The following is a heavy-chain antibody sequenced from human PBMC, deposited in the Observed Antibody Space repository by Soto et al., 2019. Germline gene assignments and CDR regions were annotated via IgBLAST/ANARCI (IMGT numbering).Heavy chain of an antibody. V-gene: IGHV4-59*01. Sequence: QVQLQESGPGLVKPSETLSLTCTVSGGSISSYYWSWIRQPPGKGLEWIGYIYYSGSTNYNPSLKSRVTISVDTSKNQFSLKLSSVTAADTAVDYCARINRGSYYYYGMDVWGQGTTVTVSS. CDR3: ARINRGSYYYYGMDV. D-gene: IGHD3-10*01. J-gene: IGHJ6*02. CDR1: GGSISSYY. CDR2: IYYSGST.